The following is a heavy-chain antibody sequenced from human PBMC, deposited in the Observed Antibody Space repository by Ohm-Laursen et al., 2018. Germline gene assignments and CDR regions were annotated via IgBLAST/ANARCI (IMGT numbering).Heavy chain of an antibody. J-gene: IGHJ3*02. D-gene: IGHD5-24*01. CDR3: TRGRSPQFDAFDI. V-gene: IGHV3-23*01. Sequence: SLRLSCAASGFIFSSYAMSRVRQAPGKGLEWVSTISGSGGTTYYADSVKGRFSISRDSSKNTLYLQMNSLGAEDTAVYYCTRGRSPQFDAFDIWGQGTMVTVFS. CDR2: ISGSGGTT. CDR1: GFIFSSYA.